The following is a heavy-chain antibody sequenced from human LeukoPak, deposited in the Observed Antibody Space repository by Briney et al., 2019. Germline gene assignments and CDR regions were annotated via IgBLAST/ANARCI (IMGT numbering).Heavy chain of an antibody. V-gene: IGHV3-48*04. J-gene: IGHJ4*02. CDR1: GFTFSSYS. CDR2: ISSSSSTI. Sequence: GGSLRLSCAASGFTFSSYSMNWVRQAPGKGLEWVSYISSSSSTIYYADSVKGRFTISRDNAKNSLYLQMNSLRAEDTAVYYCARDYFDSSHYPRWFGYWGQGTLVTVSS. CDR3: ARDYFDSSHYPRWFGY. D-gene: IGHD3-22*01.